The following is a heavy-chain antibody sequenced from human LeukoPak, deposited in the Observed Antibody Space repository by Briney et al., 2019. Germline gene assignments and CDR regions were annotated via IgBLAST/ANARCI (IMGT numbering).Heavy chain of an antibody. CDR1: GGSFSGYY. CDR2: VYHSGST. J-gene: IGHJ6*02. D-gene: IGHD4-11*01. Sequence: SETLSLTCAVYGGSFSGYYWSWIRQPPGKGLEWIGYVYHSGSTYYNPSLKSRVTISVDTSKNQFSLKLSSVTAADTAVYYCARERVDYSNYYYYYGMDVWGQGTTVTVSS. V-gene: IGHV4-34*11. CDR3: ARERVDYSNYYYYYGMDV.